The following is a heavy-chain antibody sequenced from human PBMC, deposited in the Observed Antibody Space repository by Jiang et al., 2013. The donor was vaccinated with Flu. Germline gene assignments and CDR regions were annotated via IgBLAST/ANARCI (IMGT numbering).Heavy chain of an antibody. CDR2: TYYRSKWYN. J-gene: IGHJ4*02. V-gene: IGHV6-1*01. D-gene: IGHD3-16*02. Sequence: QTLSLTCAISGDSVSSNSAAWNWIRQSPSRGLEWLGRTYYRSKWYNDYAVSVKSRITINPDTSKNQFSLQLNSVTPEDTAVYYCARTYYDYVWGSYRAPFDYWGQGTLVTVSS. CDR3: ARTYYDYVWGSYRAPFDY. CDR1: GDSVSSNSAA.